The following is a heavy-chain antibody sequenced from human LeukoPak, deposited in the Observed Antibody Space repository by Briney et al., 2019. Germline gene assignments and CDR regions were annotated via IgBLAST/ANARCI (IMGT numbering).Heavy chain of an antibody. V-gene: IGHV4-61*02. CDR1: GGSISSGDHY. D-gene: IGHD5-12*01. CDR2: IHTTGRT. CDR3: ARQGVRATITPSGDY. J-gene: IGHJ4*02. Sequence: SQTLSLTCSISGGSISSGDHYWTWIRQPAGKELEWIGRIHTTGRTNYNPSLKSRVTISVDTSRNQFSLQLRSVTAADTAVYYCARQGVRATITPSGDYWGQGTLVTVSS.